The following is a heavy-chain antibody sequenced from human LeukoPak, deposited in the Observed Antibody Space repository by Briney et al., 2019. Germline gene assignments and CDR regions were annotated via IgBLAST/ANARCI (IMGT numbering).Heavy chain of an antibody. Sequence: SETLSLTCTVSGGSISSYYWSWIRQPPGKGLEWIGEINHSGSTNYNPSLKSRVTISVDTSKNQFSLKLSSVTAADTAVYYCASRPNSGSFLGVDYWGQGTLVTVSS. D-gene: IGHD1-26*01. CDR2: INHSGST. CDR1: GGSISSYY. V-gene: IGHV4-34*01. J-gene: IGHJ4*02. CDR3: ASRPNSGSFLGVDY.